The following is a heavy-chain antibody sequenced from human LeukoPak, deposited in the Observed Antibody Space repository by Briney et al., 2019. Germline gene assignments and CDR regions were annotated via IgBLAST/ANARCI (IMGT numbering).Heavy chain of an antibody. J-gene: IGHJ5*02. D-gene: IGHD6-6*01. CDR3: ARGDFSRPNWFDP. CDR1: GYTFTGYY. V-gene: IGHV1-2*02. CDR2: INPNSGGT. Sequence: ASVKVSCKASGYTFTGYYMHWVRQAPGQGLEWMGWINPNSGGTNYAQKFQGRVTMTRDTSISTVYMEPSRLRSDDTAVYYCARGDFSRPNWFDPWGQGTLVTVSS.